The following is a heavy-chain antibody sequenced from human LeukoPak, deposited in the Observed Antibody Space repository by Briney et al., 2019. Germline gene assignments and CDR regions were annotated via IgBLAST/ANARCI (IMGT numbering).Heavy chain of an antibody. CDR3: ARKLLRFLEWLLPSDAFDI. V-gene: IGHV1-2*02. CDR2: INPNSGGT. J-gene: IGHJ3*02. CDR1: GYTFTGYY. D-gene: IGHD3-3*01. Sequence: ASVKVSCKASGYTFTGYYMHWVRQAPGQGLEWMGWINPNSGGTNCAQKFQGRVTMTRDTSISTAYMELSRLRSDDTAVYYCARKLLRFLEWLLPSDAFDIWGQGTMVTVSS.